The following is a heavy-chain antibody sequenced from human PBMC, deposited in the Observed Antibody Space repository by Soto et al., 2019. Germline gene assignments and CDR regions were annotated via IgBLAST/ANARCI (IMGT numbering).Heavy chain of an antibody. CDR1: GGSVSSGSYY. J-gene: IGHJ4*02. V-gene: IGHV4-61*01. CDR2: IYYSGST. D-gene: IGHD1-7*01. Sequence: SETLSLTCTVSGGSVSSGSYYWSWIRQPPGKGLEWIGYIYYSGSTNYNPSLKSRVTISVDTSKNQFSLKLSSVTAADTAVYYCARGVLTGTTDYWGQGTLVTVSS. CDR3: ARGVLTGTTDY.